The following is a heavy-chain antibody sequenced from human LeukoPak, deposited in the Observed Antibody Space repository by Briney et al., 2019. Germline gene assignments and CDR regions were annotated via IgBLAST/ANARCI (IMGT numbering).Heavy chain of an antibody. CDR2: IRYDGSDK. Sequence: GRSLRLSCAASGFTFSNYGIHWVRQAPGKGLEWVAFIRYDGSDKYYADSVKGRFTISRDSSRNTVYLQMNSLSDEDTAVYYCARSPYRGGSSWTEFDYWGQGTLVTVSS. J-gene: IGHJ4*02. CDR1: GFTFSNYG. CDR3: ARSPYRGGSSWTEFDY. D-gene: IGHD6-13*01. V-gene: IGHV3-30*02.